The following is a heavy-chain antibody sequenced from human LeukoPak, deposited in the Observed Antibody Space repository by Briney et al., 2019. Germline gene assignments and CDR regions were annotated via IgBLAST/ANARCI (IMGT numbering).Heavy chain of an antibody. Sequence: SETLSLTCTVSGGSMNNYYWNWIRQPAGKGLEWIGRIYSSGSTNYNPSLKSRVTMSIDTSKNQFFLKLSSVTAADTAVYYCARRTDYWGQGTLVTVSS. J-gene: IGHJ4*02. V-gene: IGHV4-4*07. CDR3: ARRTDY. CDR1: GGSMNNYY. CDR2: IYSSGST. D-gene: IGHD1-14*01.